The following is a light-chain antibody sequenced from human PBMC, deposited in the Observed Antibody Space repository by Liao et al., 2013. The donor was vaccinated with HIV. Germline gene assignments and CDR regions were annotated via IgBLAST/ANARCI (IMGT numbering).Light chain of an antibody. CDR1: RLGEKY. Sequence: SHELTQPPSASVSPGLTARITCSGDRLGEKYVFWFQQKPGQSPVLVIYQDNKRPSGIPERFSGSNSGNTATLTISGTQATDEADYYCQAWDSSTYVVFGGGTKLTVL. J-gene: IGLJ2*01. CDR2: QDN. CDR3: QAWDSSTYVV. V-gene: IGLV3-1*01.